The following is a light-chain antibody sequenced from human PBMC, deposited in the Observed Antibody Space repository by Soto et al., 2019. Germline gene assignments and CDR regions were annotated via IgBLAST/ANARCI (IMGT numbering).Light chain of an antibody. V-gene: IGKV3D-15*01. CDR2: GAS. J-gene: IGKJ4*01. Sequence: EIVMTQSPATLSVSPGDGSTLSCRSSQVADSTLAWYKQKPGQTPRLLISGASTRPTGIPARFSGSGSGTELTLTIISVQAEDSAVYYCQQYNDWPLTFGGGTKVDIK. CDR3: QQYNDWPLT. CDR1: QVADST.